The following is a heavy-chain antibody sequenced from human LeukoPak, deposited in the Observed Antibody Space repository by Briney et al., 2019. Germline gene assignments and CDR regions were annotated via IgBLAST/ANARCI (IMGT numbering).Heavy chain of an antibody. Sequence: PSETLSLTCAVYGGSFSGYYWSWIRQPPGKGLEWIGEINHSGSTNYNPSLKSRVTISVDTSKNQFSLKLSSVTAADTAVYYCARDTGSCGFGCLTDDAFDIWGRGTMVTVSS. D-gene: IGHD6-6*01. V-gene: IGHV4-34*01. J-gene: IGHJ3*02. CDR1: GGSFSGYY. CDR2: INHSGST. CDR3: ARDTGSCGFGCLTDDAFDI.